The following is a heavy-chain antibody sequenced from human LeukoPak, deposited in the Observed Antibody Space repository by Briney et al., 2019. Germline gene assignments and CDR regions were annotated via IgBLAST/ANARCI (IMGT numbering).Heavy chain of an antibody. CDR3: ARERGVYYDSSGYER. CDR2: MNPNSGNT. J-gene: IGHJ4*02. Sequence: ASVKVSCKASGYTFTSYDINWVRQATGQGLEWMGWMNPNSGNTGYAQKFQGRVTMTRNTSISTAYMELSSLRSEDTAVYYCARERGVYYDSSGYERWGQGTLVTVSS. V-gene: IGHV1-8*01. CDR1: GYTFTSYD. D-gene: IGHD3-22*01.